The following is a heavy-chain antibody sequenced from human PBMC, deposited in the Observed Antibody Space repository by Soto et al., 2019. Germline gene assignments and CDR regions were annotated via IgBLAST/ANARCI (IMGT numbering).Heavy chain of an antibody. V-gene: IGHV4-59*01. CDR2: IYYSGST. CDR1: GGSISSCY. Sequence: PSETLSLTCTVSGGSISSCYWSRIRQPPGKGLEWIGYIYYSGSTNYNPSLKSRVTISVDTSKNQFSLKLSSVTAADTAVYYCARFPRGYSYGHFDYWGQGTLVTVSS. D-gene: IGHD5-18*01. CDR3: ARFPRGYSYGHFDY. J-gene: IGHJ4*02.